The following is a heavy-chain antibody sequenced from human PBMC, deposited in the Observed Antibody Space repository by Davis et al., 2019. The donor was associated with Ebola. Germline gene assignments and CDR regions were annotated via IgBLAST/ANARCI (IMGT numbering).Heavy chain of an antibody. J-gene: IGHJ4*02. CDR2: IIPIFGTA. CDR1: GGTFSSYA. CDR3: VRDLRGWGDFDY. Sequence: SVKVSCKASGGTFSSYAISWVRQAPGQGLEWMGGIIPIFGTANYAQKFQGRVTITADKSTSTAYMELSSLRSGDTAVYYCVRDLRGWGDFDYWGQGTLVTVSS. D-gene: IGHD3-10*01. V-gene: IGHV1-69*06.